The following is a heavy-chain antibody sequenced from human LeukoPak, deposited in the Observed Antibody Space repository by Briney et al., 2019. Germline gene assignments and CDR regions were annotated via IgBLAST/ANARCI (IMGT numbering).Heavy chain of an antibody. CDR1: GYTFTSYG. V-gene: IGHV1-18*01. CDR3: ARGPSDIVVVVAAEYYYYYYMDV. D-gene: IGHD2-15*01. Sequence: ASVKVSCKASGYTFTSYGISWVRQAPGQGLEWMGWISAYNGNTNYAQKFQGRVTITTDESTSTAYMELSSLRSEDTAVYYCARGPSDIVVVVAAEYYYYYYMDVWGKGTTVTVSS. J-gene: IGHJ6*03. CDR2: ISAYNGNT.